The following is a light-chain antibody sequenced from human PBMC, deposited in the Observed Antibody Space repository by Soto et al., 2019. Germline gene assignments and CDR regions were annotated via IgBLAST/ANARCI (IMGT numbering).Light chain of an antibody. Sequence: QAVVTQPASVPGSPGQSIAISCTGTSSDVGAYDYVSWYQQHPGEAPKVKIYDVSHRPSGVSDRFSGSKSGNTASLTISGLQAEDEADYYCSSYAKSGSVVFGGGTQLTVL. CDR2: DVS. V-gene: IGLV2-14*01. J-gene: IGLJ2*01. CDR1: SSDVGAYDY. CDR3: SSYAKSGSVV.